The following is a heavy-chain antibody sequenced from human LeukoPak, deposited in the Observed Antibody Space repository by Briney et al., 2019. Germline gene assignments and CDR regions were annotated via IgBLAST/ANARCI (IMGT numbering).Heavy chain of an antibody. J-gene: IGHJ4*02. D-gene: IGHD2-2*01. CDR3: ARAPITSPFYFDF. CDR1: GFAFDEHG. V-gene: IGHV3-20*01. Sequence: GGSLRLSCTASGFAFDEHGMSWVRQVPGKGLEGVAGINWSGGSTGYADPLRGRFTISRDNAKNSLYLQMESLRAEDTALYDCARAPITSPFYFDFWGQGTLVTVSS. CDR2: INWSGGST.